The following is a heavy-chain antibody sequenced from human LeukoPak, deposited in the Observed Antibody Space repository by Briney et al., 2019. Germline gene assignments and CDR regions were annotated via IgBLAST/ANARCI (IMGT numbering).Heavy chain of an antibody. J-gene: IGHJ2*01. Sequence: ASVTVSCKASGYTFIIYGISWVRQAPGQGLEWMGWISGYNGNTNYAQNLQGRVTMTTDTSTSTAYMELRSLRSDDTAVYYCARGLGVVTAQSEQPKPRYFDLWGRGTQVTVSS. CDR1: GYTFIIYG. D-gene: IGHD2-21*02. CDR2: ISGYNGNT. V-gene: IGHV1-18*01. CDR3: ARGLGVVTAQSEQPKPRYFDL.